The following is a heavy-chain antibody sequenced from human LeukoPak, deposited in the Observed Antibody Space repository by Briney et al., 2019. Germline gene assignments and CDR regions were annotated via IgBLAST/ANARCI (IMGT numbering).Heavy chain of an antibody. J-gene: IGHJ6*02. V-gene: IGHV4-4*02. Sequence: PSETLSLTCAVSGGSISSSNWWSWVRQPPGKGLEWIGEIYHSGSTNYNPSLKSRVTISVDKSKNQFSLKLSSVTAADTAVYYCARDLYSSSLYYYYGMDVWGQGTTVTVSS. CDR2: IYHSGST. CDR3: ARDLYSSSLYYYYGMDV. D-gene: IGHD6-13*01. CDR1: GGSISSSNW.